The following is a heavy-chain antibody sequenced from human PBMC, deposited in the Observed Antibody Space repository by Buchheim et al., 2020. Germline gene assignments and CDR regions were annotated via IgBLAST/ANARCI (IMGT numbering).Heavy chain of an antibody. Sequence: QLQLQESGPGLVKPSETLSLTCSVSGASISSSTYYWGWIRQPPGKGLEWIASIYYSGNTYYNPSLKSRVTISVATSKNKFSPMLSSVTAADTAVYYCARLTDYWGQGTL. J-gene: IGHJ4*02. CDR2: IYYSGNT. CDR3: ARLTDY. V-gene: IGHV4-39*01. CDR1: GASISSSTYY.